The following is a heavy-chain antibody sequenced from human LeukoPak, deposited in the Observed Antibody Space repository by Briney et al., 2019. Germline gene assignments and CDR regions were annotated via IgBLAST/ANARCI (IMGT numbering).Heavy chain of an antibody. Sequence: KPSETLSLTCAVYGGSFSGYYWSWIRQPPGKGLEWIGEINHSGSTNYNPSLKSRVTISVDTSKNQFSPKLNSVTAADTAVYYCAGTEGMVRGVQWGQGTLVTVSS. CDR2: INHSGST. CDR3: AGTEGMVRGVQ. CDR1: GGSFSGYY. V-gene: IGHV4-34*01. J-gene: IGHJ4*02. D-gene: IGHD3-10*01.